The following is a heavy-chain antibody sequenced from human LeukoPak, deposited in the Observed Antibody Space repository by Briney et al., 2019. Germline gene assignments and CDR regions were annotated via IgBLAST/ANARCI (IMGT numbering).Heavy chain of an antibody. D-gene: IGHD6-13*01. J-gene: IGHJ4*02. CDR2: IIPILGIA. CDR3: ARSRSGSRPPFDY. Sequence: SVKVSCKASGGTFSSYAISWVRQAPGQGLEWMGRIIPILGIANYAQKFQGRVTVTADKSTSTAYMELSSLRSEDTAVYYCARSRSGSRPPFDYWGQGTLVTVSS. CDR1: GGTFSSYA. V-gene: IGHV1-69*04.